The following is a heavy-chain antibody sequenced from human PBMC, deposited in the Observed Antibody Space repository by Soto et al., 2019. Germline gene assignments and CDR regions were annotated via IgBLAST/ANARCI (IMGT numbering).Heavy chain of an antibody. CDR3: AKDAKMATIQLIYYYGMDV. CDR1: GGSISSSSYY. V-gene: IGHV4-39*02. D-gene: IGHD5-12*01. Sequence: SETLSLTCTVFGGSISSSSYYWGWIRQPPGKGLEWIGSIYYSGSTYYNPSLKSRVTISVDTSKNQFSLKLSSVTAADTAVYYCAKDAKMATIQLIYYYGMDVWGQGTTVTVSS. J-gene: IGHJ6*02. CDR2: IYYSGST.